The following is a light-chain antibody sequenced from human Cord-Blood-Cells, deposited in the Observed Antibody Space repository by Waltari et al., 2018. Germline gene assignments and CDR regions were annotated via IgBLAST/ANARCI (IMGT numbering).Light chain of an antibody. CDR2: DAS. CDR3: QQYDNLPYS. V-gene: IGKV1-33*01. Sequence: DIQMTQSPSSLSASVGDRVTITCQASQDISNYLNWNQQKPGKAPKLLIYDASNLETGVPSRFSGSGSETDFTFTISSLQPEDIATYYCQQYDNLPYSFGQGTKLEIK. J-gene: IGKJ2*03. CDR1: QDISNY.